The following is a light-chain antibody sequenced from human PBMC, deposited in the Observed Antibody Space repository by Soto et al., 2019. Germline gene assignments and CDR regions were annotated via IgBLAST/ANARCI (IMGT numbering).Light chain of an antibody. Sequence: EIQMTQSPSSLSASVGDRVTITCRASQSIINFLNWYQQKPGKAPRLLIYAASNVQSGVPSRLSGSGSGTDFTLTISSLPPEDFATYYCQQSYSILTWTFGQGTKV. J-gene: IGKJ1*01. V-gene: IGKV1-39*01. CDR1: QSIINF. CDR2: AAS. CDR3: QQSYSILTWT.